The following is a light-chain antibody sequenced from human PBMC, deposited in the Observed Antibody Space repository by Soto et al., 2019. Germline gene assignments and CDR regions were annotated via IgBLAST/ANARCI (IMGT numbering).Light chain of an antibody. Sequence: DIPMTQSPSTLSASVGDRVTITCRASQSISSWLAWYQQKPGKAPKLLIYDASSLESGVPSRFSGSGSGTEITLTISSLQPDDFATDYCQQYNSYWTSGQGTKVEIK. CDR1: QSISSW. V-gene: IGKV1-5*01. CDR3: QQYNSYWT. CDR2: DAS. J-gene: IGKJ1*01.